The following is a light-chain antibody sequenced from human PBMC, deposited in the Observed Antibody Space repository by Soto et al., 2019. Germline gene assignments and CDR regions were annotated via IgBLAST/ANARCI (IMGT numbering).Light chain of an antibody. Sequence: DIVFRHAQATLSFSPGERATLCCRASQSVGTYFALYQQKPGQAPRLLIYDASNRATGIPARFSGSGSGTDFTLSISSLEAEDFAVFYAHQRINWSVTF. CDR3: HQRINWSVT. CDR2: DAS. CDR1: QSVGTY. V-gene: IGKV3-11*01. J-gene: IGKJ5*01.